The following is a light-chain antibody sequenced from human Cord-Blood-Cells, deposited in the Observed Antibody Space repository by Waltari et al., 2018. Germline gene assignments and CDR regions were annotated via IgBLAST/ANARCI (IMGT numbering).Light chain of an antibody. Sequence: QSALTQPRPVSGSPGPSVTIPCTGTSSVVGGYNSVSWYQQHPGKAPKLMIYDVSKRPSGVPDRFSGSKSGNTASLTISGLQAEDEADYYCCSYAGSYTLVFGTGTKVTVL. CDR3: CSYAGSYTLV. CDR1: SSVVGGYNS. J-gene: IGLJ1*01. CDR2: DVS. V-gene: IGLV2-11*01.